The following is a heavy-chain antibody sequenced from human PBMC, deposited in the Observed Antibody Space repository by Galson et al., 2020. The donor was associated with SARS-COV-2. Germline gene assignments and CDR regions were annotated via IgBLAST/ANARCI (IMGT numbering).Heavy chain of an antibody. Sequence: SYGMHWVRQAPGKGLEWVAVIWYDGSNKYYADSVKGRFTISRDNSKNTLYLQMNSLRAEDTAVYYCAASAGIHYWGQGTLVTVSS. V-gene: IGHV3-33*01. D-gene: IGHD6-13*01. J-gene: IGHJ4*02. CDR3: AASAGIHY. CDR1: SYG. CDR2: IWYDGSNK.